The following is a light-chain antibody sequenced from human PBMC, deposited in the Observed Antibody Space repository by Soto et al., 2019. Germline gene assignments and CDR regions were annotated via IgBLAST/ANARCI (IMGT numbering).Light chain of an antibody. CDR2: DAS. J-gene: IGKJ1*01. CDR3: QQYNSYSPWT. CDR1: QSISSW. V-gene: IGKV1-5*01. Sequence: DIQMTQSPSTLSASVGDRVTISCRASQSISSWLAWYQQKPGKAPKLLIYDASSLESGVPSRFSGSGFGTEFSHPISSLQPDDFATYYCQQYNSYSPWTFGPGTKVEIK.